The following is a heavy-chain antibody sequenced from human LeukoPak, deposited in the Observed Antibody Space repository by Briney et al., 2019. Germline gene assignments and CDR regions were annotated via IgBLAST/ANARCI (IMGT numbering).Heavy chain of an antibody. D-gene: IGHD5-12*01. CDR3: AKTLLYIVARYFDY. CDR2: ISGSGGST. V-gene: IGHV3-23*01. J-gene: IGHJ4*02. CDR1: GFTFSSSA. Sequence: GGSLRLSCAASGFTFSSSAMSWVRQAPGKGLEWVSAISGSGGSTYYADSVKGRFTISRDNSKNTLYLQMNSLRAEDTAVYYRAKTLLYIVARYFDYWGQGTLVTVSS.